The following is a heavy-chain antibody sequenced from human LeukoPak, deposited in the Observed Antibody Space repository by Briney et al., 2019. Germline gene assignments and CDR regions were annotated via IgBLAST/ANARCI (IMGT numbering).Heavy chain of an antibody. V-gene: IGHV1-2*02. Sequence: ASVKVSCKASGYTFTDYLMHWVRQAPGQGLEWMGWINPNSGGAHYAQKFQGRVTMTRDTSISTAYMELSRLRSDDTAVYYCARDPGYSSPRGDYWGQGTLVTVSS. CDR1: GYTFTDYL. CDR2: INPNSGGA. J-gene: IGHJ4*02. CDR3: ARDPGYSSPRGDY. D-gene: IGHD5-18*01.